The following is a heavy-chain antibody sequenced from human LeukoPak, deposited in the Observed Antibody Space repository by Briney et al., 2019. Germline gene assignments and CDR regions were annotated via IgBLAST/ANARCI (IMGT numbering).Heavy chain of an antibody. CDR1: GFTFSSSW. Sequence: GGSLRLSCAASGFTFSSSWMYWLRHSPGKGLVWVSRMNSDVTTINYADSVRGRFTISRDNAQNTLHLQMDSLRVEDTAVYYCARGAPIDHWGQGGLVTVSS. CDR2: MNSDVTTI. V-gene: IGHV3-74*01. CDR3: ARGAPIDH. J-gene: IGHJ5*02.